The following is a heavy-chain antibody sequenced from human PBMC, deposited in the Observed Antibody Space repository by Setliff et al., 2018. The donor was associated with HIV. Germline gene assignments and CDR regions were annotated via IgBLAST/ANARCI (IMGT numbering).Heavy chain of an antibody. CDR2: IYHYGST. CDR1: GGSISGFNW. D-gene: IGHD7-27*01. CDR3: ARGGDADRRGLFDY. J-gene: IGHJ4*02. Sequence: SETLSLTCAVSGGSISGFNWWSWVRQTPGRGLEWIGEIYHYGSTNYNPSLMSRVTISLDKSKNHFSLKLTSMTAADTAVYYCARGGDADRRGLFDYWGQGTLVTVSS. V-gene: IGHV4-4*02.